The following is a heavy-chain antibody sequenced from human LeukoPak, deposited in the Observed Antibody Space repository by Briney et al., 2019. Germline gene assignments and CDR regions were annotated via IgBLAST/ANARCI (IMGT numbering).Heavy chain of an antibody. Sequence: SVKVSCKASGGTFSSYAISWVRQAPGQGLEWMGGIIPIFGTANYAQKFQGRVTITADESTSTAYMELSSLRSEDTAVHYCARGDFWSGYQRQSPLNYWGQGTLVTVSS. V-gene: IGHV1-69*01. J-gene: IGHJ4*02. D-gene: IGHD3-3*01. CDR3: ARGDFWSGYQRQSPLNY. CDR1: GGTFSSYA. CDR2: IIPIFGTA.